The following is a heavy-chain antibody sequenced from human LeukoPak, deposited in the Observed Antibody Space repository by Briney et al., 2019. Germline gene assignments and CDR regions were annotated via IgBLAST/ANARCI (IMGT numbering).Heavy chain of an antibody. CDR1: GFIFSSSG. CDR2: VSDDGTSQ. CDR3: ARDITGSYSVDY. D-gene: IGHD1-26*01. Sequence: GGSLRLSCAASGFIFSSSGMYWVRQSPGKGLECVAYVSDDGTSQYYANSVKGRLTISRDNSKNTLNLQMNSLRVEDTAVYYCARDITGSYSVDYWGQGTLVTVSS. V-gene: IGHV3-30*03. J-gene: IGHJ4*02.